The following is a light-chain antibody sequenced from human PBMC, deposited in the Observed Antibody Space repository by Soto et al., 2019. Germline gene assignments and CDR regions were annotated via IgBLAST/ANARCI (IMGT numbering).Light chain of an antibody. CDR3: QQYNNWWT. Sequence: EIVMTQSPATLSVSPGERATLSCRASQSVSSSLAWYQQKPGQAPRLLIYGASTRATGIPARFSGSGSGTEFTLTISSLQSEDFAVYYCQQYNNWWTFGQGTKEEIK. CDR2: GAS. J-gene: IGKJ1*01. CDR1: QSVSSS. V-gene: IGKV3-15*01.